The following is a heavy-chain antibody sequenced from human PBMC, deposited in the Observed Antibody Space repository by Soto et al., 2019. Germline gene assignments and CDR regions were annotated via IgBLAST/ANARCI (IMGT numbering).Heavy chain of an antibody. Sequence: EASVKVSCKASGYTFTSYYMHWVRQAPGQGLEWMGIINPSGGSTSYAQKFQGRVTMTRDTSTSTVYMELSSLRSEDTAVYYCARGTDIVVVPAAIALHYYYYGMDVWGQGTTVTVSS. CDR2: INPSGGST. CDR1: GYTFTSYY. J-gene: IGHJ6*02. CDR3: ARGTDIVVVPAAIALHYYYYGMDV. D-gene: IGHD2-2*01. V-gene: IGHV1-46*01.